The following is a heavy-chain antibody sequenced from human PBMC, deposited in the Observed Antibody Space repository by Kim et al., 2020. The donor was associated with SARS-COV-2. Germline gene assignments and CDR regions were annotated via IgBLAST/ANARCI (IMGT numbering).Heavy chain of an antibody. Sequence: GGSLRLSCVASGFIFSSYAMTWVRQAPGKGLEWVAAISGSGGGTYYADSVKGRFTISRDKSKNLLILQMNSLRAEDTAIYYCAQPPRVILVRDNYAMDVWGQGTTVTVSS. CDR2: ISGSGGGT. CDR1: GFIFSSYA. V-gene: IGHV3-23*01. CDR3: AQPPRVILVRDNYAMDV. D-gene: IGHD3-10*01. J-gene: IGHJ6*02.